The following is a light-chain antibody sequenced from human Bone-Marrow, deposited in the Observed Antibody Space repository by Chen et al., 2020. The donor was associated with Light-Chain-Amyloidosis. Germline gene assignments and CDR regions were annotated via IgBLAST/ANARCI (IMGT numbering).Light chain of an antibody. J-gene: IGKJ4*02. CDR3: QQYGTSPLT. CDR1: QTISSNY. V-gene: IGKV3-20*01. Sequence: EIVLTQSPGTLSLSPGEGANLSCRASQTISSNYLTWYQQKFGQAPRLLIYGSSSRATGIPDRFTGSGSGTDFTLTINRQEPEDVAMYYCQQYGTSPLTFGGGTKVEIK. CDR2: GSS.